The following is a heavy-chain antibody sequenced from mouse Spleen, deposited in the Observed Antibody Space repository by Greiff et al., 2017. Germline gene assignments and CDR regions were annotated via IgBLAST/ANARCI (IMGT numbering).Heavy chain of an antibody. CDR1: GYTFTSYG. CDR3: ANGNYDFDY. J-gene: IGHJ2*01. CDR2: IYPRSGNT. Sequence: QVQLKESGAELARPGASVKLSCKASGYTFTSYGISWVKQRTGQGLEWIGEIYPRSGNTYYNEKFKGKATLTADKSSSTAYMELRSLTSEDSAVYFCANGNYDFDYWGQGTTLTVSS. D-gene: IGHD2-1*01. V-gene: IGHV1-81*01.